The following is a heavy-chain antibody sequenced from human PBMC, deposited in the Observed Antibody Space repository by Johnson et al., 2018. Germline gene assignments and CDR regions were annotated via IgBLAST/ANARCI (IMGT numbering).Heavy chain of an antibody. J-gene: IGHJ1*01. CDR1: GFTFSSYS. Sequence: EVQLVETGGGLVKPGGSLRLSCAASGFTFSSYSMNWVRQAPGKGLQWVSAITISGDNIYYADSVKGRFTISRDNRKNSLYLQMDSLKVEDTAVYSCVRDIGRSGYYPLHVQHWGQGTLVTVSS. CDR2: ITISGDNI. CDR3: VRDIGRSGYYPLHVQH. D-gene: IGHD3-3*01. V-gene: IGHV3-21*01.